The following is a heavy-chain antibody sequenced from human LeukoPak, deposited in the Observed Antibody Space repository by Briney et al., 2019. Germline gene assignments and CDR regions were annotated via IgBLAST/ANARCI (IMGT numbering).Heavy chain of an antibody. CDR1: GYTFTSSD. V-gene: IGHV1-8*01. Sequence: VSVKVSCRASGYTFTSSDINWVRQATGQGLEWMGWMNPNSGNTGYAQKFQGRVTMTRDTSISTAYMEVSSLRSDDTAVYYCARARYGDYRGNCFDPWGQGTLVTVSS. J-gene: IGHJ5*02. CDR3: ARARYGDYRGNCFDP. CDR2: MNPNSGNT. D-gene: IGHD4-17*01.